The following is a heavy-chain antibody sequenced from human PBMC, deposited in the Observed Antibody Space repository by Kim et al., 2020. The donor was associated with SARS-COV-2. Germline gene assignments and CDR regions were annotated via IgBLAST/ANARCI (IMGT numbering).Heavy chain of an antibody. CDR3: AKLNRDVPPTWFDP. Sequence: ADSVKGRFTISRDNSKNTLYLQMNSLRAEDTAVYYCAKLNRDVPPTWFDPWGQGTLVTVSS. J-gene: IGHJ5*02. V-gene: IGHV3-23*01. D-gene: IGHD3-16*01.